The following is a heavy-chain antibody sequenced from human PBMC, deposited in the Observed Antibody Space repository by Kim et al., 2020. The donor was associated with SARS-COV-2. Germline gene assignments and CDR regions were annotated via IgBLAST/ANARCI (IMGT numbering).Heavy chain of an antibody. Sequence: GGSLRLSCAASGFTFSSYEMNWVRQAPGKGLEWVSYISSSGSTIYYADSVKGRFTISRDNAKNSLYLQMNSLRAEDTAVYYCARDARIDSSGYYQFRGDRYYGMDVWGQGTTVTVSS. V-gene: IGHV3-48*03. CDR2: ISSSGSTI. D-gene: IGHD3-22*01. J-gene: IGHJ6*02. CDR3: ARDARIDSSGYYQFRGDRYYGMDV. CDR1: GFTFSSYE.